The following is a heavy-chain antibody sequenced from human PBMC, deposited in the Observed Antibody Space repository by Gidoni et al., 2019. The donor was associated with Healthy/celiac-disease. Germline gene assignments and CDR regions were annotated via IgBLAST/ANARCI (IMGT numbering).Heavy chain of an antibody. Sequence: QVQLVESGGGVVQPGRARRLSCAAPGFTFSSYGMHWVRQAPGKGLEWGAVLSYDGSNKYYADSVKGRFTISRDNSKNTLYLQMNSLRAEDTAVYYCAKDFYSSSWLGAAEYFQHWGQGTLVTVSS. CDR2: LSYDGSNK. J-gene: IGHJ1*01. CDR1: GFTFSSYG. D-gene: IGHD6-13*01. CDR3: AKDFYSSSWLGAAEYFQH. V-gene: IGHV3-30*18.